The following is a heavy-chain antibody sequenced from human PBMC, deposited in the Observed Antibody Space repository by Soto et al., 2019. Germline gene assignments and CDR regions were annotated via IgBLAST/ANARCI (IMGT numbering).Heavy chain of an antibody. Sequence: EVQLAQSGEEVKKPGESLKIPCKVSGYTFSGYWISWVRQLPGKGLEWMGTIDPSDSNTNYSPSFEGHVTISADSSISTAYLQWTSLQASDTAMYYCATLLGISRDVSWFEPWGQGTRVTVS. CDR1: GYTFSGYW. J-gene: IGHJ5*02. CDR3: ATLLGISRDVSWFEP. CDR2: IDPSDSNT. D-gene: IGHD1-20*01. V-gene: IGHV5-10-1*03.